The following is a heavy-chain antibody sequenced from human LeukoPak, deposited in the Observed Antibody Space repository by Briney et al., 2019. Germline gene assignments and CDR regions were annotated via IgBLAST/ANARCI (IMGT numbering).Heavy chain of an antibody. CDR2: ISSSSSYI. Sequence: PGGSLRLSYAASGFTFSSYSMNWVRQAPGKGLEWVSFISSSSSYIYYADSVKGRFTISRDNAKNSLYLQMNSLRAEDTAVYYCARDLGRQLGSDYYYGMDVWGQGTTVTVSS. V-gene: IGHV3-21*01. CDR3: ARDLGRQLGSDYYYGMDV. CDR1: GFTFSSYS. D-gene: IGHD6-13*01. J-gene: IGHJ6*02.